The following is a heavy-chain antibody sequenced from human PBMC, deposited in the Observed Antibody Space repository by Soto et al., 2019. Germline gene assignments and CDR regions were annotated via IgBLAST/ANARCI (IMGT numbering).Heavy chain of an antibody. D-gene: IGHD2-8*01. CDR3: ERASVEPRVFMYPFDS. V-gene: IGHV4-39*01. J-gene: IGHJ4*02. CDR2: IYYDGNT. Sequence: QLQLQESGPGLVKPSETLSLTCTVSGDSITSSSHYWGWIRQPPGKCLECIANIYYDGNTYYNPYLKSRVAISLDKSKNQYSLGLNSVTDADTAVYYCERASVEPRVFMYPFDSWGQGTLVTVSS. CDR1: GDSITSSSHY.